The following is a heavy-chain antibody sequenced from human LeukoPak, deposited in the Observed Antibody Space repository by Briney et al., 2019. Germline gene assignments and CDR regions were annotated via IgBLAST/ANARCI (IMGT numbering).Heavy chain of an antibody. Sequence: PSQTLSLTCSVSGGSISSGDYYWSWIRRPPGKGLEWIGHIYYSGTTDYNPTLRSRVSISLDTSKNQFSLKLRSVTAADTAVYYCARDRYFIGCDYWGQGTLVTVSS. CDR2: IYYSGTT. CDR3: ARDRYFIGCDY. J-gene: IGHJ4*02. V-gene: IGHV4-30-4*01. CDR1: GGSISSGDYY. D-gene: IGHD3-9*01.